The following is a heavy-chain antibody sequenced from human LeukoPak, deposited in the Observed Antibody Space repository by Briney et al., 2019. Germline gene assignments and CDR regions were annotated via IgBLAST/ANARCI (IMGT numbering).Heavy chain of an antibody. CDR1: GYTFTGYY. D-gene: IGHD2-2*01. Sequence: ASVKVSCKASGYTFTGYYMHWVRPAPGPGLEWMGWIKPNSGGTNYAQKFQGRVTMTRDTSISTAYMELSRLRSDDTAVYYCARDPGYCSSTSCPMGYWGQGTLVTVSS. CDR3: ARDPGYCSSTSCPMGY. V-gene: IGHV1-2*02. J-gene: IGHJ4*02. CDR2: IKPNSGGT.